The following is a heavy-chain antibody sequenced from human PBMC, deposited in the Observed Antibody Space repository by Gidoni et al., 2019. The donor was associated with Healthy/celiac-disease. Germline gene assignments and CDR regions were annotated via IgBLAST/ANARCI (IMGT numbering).Heavy chain of an antibody. D-gene: IGHD3-22*01. Sequence: QVQLVQSGAEVKKPGASVKISCKASGYTFTSYGISWVRQAPGQGLEWMGWISASNGNTNYAQKLQGRVTMTTDTATSTAYMELRSLRSDDTAVYYCARDLVTYYYDSSGYYPGGYWGQGPLVTVSS. CDR3: ARDLVTYYYDSSGYYPGGY. V-gene: IGHV1-18*01. CDR2: ISASNGNT. J-gene: IGHJ4*02. CDR1: GYTFTSYG.